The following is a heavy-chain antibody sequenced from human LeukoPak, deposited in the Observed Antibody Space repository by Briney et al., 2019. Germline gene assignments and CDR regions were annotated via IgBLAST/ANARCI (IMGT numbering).Heavy chain of an antibody. D-gene: IGHD5-24*01. CDR3: ARARDGHVNNWFDP. CDR2: IYYSGST. CDR1: GASISNYY. J-gene: IGHJ5*02. Sequence: SETLSLTCTVSGASISNYYWSWIRQPPGKGLEWIGYIYYSGSTNYNPSLKSRVTISVDTSKNQFSLKMSSVTAADTAVYYCARARDGHVNNWFDPWGQGTLVTVSS. V-gene: IGHV4-59*01.